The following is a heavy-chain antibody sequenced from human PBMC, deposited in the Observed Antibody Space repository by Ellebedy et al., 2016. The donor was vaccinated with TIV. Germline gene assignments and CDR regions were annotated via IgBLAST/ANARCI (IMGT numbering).Heavy chain of an antibody. CDR2: INPNSGGT. V-gene: IGHV1-2*04. CDR3: AREYCSGGSCYSGFDY. J-gene: IGHJ4*02. D-gene: IGHD2-15*01. CDR1: GYTFTSYG. Sequence: ASVKVSCXASGYTFTSYGISWVRQAPGQGLEWMGWINPNSGGTNYAQKFQGWVTMTRDTSISTAYMELSRLRSDDTAVYYCAREYCSGGSCYSGFDYWGQGTLVTVSS.